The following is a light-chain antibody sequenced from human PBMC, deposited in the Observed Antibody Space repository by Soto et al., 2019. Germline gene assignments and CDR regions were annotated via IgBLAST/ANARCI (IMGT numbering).Light chain of an antibody. J-gene: IGLJ3*02. V-gene: IGLV2-14*02. CDR2: DVT. CDR1: SSDVGTYNL. Sequence: QSALTQPASVSESPGQSITISCTGTSSDVGTYNLVSWYQQHPGKAPKLMIYDVTNWPSGVSNRFSGSKSGNTASLTISGLQAEDEADYYCSSYTSSSTLVFGGGTQLTVL. CDR3: SSYTSSSTLV.